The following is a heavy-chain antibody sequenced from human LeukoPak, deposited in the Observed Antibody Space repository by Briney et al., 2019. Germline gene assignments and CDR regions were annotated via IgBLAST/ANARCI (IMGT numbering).Heavy chain of an antibody. CDR1: GYTLTELS. CDR2: FDPEDGET. D-gene: IGHD5-24*01. Sequence: ASVNVSCTVSGYTLTELSMHWVRQAPGRGLEWTGGFDPEDGETIYAQKFQGRVTMTEDTSTDTAYMELSSLRSEDTAVYYCWNPIDGEAFDIWGQGTMVTVSS. J-gene: IGHJ3*02. V-gene: IGHV1-24*01. CDR3: WNPIDGEAFDI.